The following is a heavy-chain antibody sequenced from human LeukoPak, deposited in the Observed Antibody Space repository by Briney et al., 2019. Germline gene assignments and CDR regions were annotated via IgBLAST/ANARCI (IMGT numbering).Heavy chain of an antibody. CDR2: INSYNGNT. J-gene: IGHJ4*02. V-gene: IGHV1-18*01. D-gene: IGHD1-26*01. CDR3: ARQSGNYYHVDY. Sequence: ASVKVSCMTSDYTFTSYGINWVRQAPGQGLEWMGWINSYNGNTKSAQKLQGRVTMTTDTSTNTAYMELRNLRSDDTAVYYCARQSGNYYHVDYWGQGTLVTVSS. CDR1: DYTFTSYG.